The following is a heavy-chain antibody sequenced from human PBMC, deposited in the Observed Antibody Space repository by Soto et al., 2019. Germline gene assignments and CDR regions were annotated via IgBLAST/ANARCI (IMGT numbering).Heavy chain of an antibody. CDR2: IYYSGST. V-gene: IGHV4-61*01. Sequence: SETLSLTCTVSGGSVSSGSYYWSWIRQPPGKGLEWIGYIYYSGSTNYNPSLKSRVTISVDTSKNQFSLKLSSVTAADTAVYYCAREALSNYDSSGYYDYWGQGTLVTVSS. CDR1: GGSVSSGSYY. CDR3: AREALSNYDSSGYYDY. D-gene: IGHD3-22*01. J-gene: IGHJ4*02.